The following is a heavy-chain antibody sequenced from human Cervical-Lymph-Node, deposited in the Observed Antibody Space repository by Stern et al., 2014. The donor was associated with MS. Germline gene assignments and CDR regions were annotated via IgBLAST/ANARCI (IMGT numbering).Heavy chain of an antibody. CDR1: GFAFSTYG. V-gene: IGHV3-30*03. CDR3: ARGSDWYPLDY. Sequence: VQLVESGGGVVQPGRSLRLSCSPSGFAFSTYGMHWVRQAPGKGLERVALISFDGAKTYYADSVTGRFTISRDNPKNTLYLQMKSLRGEDTAVYYCARGSDWYPLDYWGQGTLVTVSS. D-gene: IGHD6-19*01. CDR2: ISFDGAKT. J-gene: IGHJ4*02.